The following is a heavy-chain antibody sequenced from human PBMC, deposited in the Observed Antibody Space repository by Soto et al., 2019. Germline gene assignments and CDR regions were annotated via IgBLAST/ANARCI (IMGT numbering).Heavy chain of an antibody. J-gene: IGHJ4*02. V-gene: IGHV4-59*01. CDR1: GGSISSYY. CDR2: IYYSGST. CDR3: ARGVTRGSFPPFDL. Sequence: SETLSLTCTVSGGSISSYYWSWIRQPPGKGLEWIGYIYYSGSTTYNPSLKSRVTISVDTSKNQFSLKLSSVTAADTAVYYCARGVTRGSFPPFDLWGQGTLVTVSS. D-gene: IGHD3-10*01.